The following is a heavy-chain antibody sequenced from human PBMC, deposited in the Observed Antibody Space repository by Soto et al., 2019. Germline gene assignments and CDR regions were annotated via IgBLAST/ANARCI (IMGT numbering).Heavy chain of an antibody. Sequence: QVHLVQSGVEVKTPGASVKVSCQASGYTFFTYDISWVRQAPGQGLEWMGWISTYSGDTKYAQKFQGRVTMPTDTSTTTAYLALRSVRSDDTAVYYCARHHGPTTSDKWLSPWGQGTLVTVSS. J-gene: IGHJ5*02. V-gene: IGHV1-18*01. CDR3: ARHHGPTTSDKWLSP. CDR2: ISTYSGDT. D-gene: IGHD3-22*01. CDR1: GYTFFTYD.